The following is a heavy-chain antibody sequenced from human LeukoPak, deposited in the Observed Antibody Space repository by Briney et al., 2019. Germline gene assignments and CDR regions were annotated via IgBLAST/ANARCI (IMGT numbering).Heavy chain of an antibody. V-gene: IGHV1-69*04. CDR2: IIPILGIA. CDR1: GGTFSSYT. Sequence: SVKVSCKASGGTFSSYTISWVREAPGQGLEWMGRIIPILGIANYAQKFQGRVTITAAKATSTAYMELRSLRSEDTAVYYCARDNGYYYIDVCGKGTTVTLSS. J-gene: IGHJ6*03. CDR3: ARDNGYYYIDV.